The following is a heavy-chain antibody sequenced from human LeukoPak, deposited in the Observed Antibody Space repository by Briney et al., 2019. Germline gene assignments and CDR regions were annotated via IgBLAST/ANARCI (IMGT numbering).Heavy chain of an antibody. Sequence: PGGSLRLSCAASGFAFSRYGMHWVRQAPGKGLEWVAVIWDDGSNQKYADSVKGRFTISRDNSKNTLYLQMNSLRAEDTAVYYCARASDDYGDYELHSWGQGTLVTVSS. CDR3: ARASDDYGDYELHS. CDR2: IWDDGSNQ. D-gene: IGHD4-17*01. J-gene: IGHJ4*02. CDR1: GFAFSRYG. V-gene: IGHV3-33*01.